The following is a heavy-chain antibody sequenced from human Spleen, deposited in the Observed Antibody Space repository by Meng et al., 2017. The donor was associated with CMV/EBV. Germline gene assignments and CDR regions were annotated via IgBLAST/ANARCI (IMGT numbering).Heavy chain of an antibody. CDR1: GFPFSSYW. D-gene: IGHD3-16*02. Sequence: LSCAASGFPFSSYWMSWVRQAPGKGLEWVANIKQDGSEKYYVDSVKGRFTISRDNAKNSLYLQMNSLRAEDTAVYYCARKGSYHGYWGQGTLVTVSS. CDR2: IKQDGSEK. V-gene: IGHV3-7*01. CDR3: ARKGSYHGY. J-gene: IGHJ4*02.